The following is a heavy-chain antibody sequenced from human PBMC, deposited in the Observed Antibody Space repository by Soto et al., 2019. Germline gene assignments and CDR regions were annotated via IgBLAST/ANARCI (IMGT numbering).Heavy chain of an antibody. J-gene: IGHJ6*02. CDR2: IYYSGST. CDR1: GGSISSYY. D-gene: IGHD6-6*01. Sequence: QVQLQESGPGLVKPSETLSLTCTVSGGSISSYYWSWIRQPPGKGLEWIGYIYYSGSTNYNPSPKSRVSVSADTTKSQFSLKLSSVPAADTVVYYCPRATYSSSSVYYCGMDVWGQGTTVTVSS. V-gene: IGHV4-59*01. CDR3: PRATYSSSSVYYCGMDV.